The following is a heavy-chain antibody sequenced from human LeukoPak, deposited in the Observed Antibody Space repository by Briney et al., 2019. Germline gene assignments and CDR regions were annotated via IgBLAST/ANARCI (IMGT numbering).Heavy chain of an antibody. CDR3: ARGDDSKGGFYYFYY. CDR1: GASFSGYY. Sequence: SETLSLTCAVYGASFSGYYWSWIRQPPGKGLEWIGEIIHSGSTNYNPSLKSRVTMSVDTSKNQFSLKLSSVTAADTAVYYCARGDDSKGGFYYFYYWGQGTLVTVSS. D-gene: IGHD3-22*01. J-gene: IGHJ4*02. CDR2: IIHSGST. V-gene: IGHV4-34*01.